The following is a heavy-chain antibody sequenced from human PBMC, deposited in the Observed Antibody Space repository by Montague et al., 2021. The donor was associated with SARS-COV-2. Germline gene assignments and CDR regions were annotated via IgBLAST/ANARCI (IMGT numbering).Heavy chain of an antibody. V-gene: IGHV4-59*01. CDR1: GGSISSYY. Sequence: SETLSLTCTVSGGSISSYYWSWIRQPPGKGPEWIGYIYYSGSTNYNPSLKSRVTISVDTSKNQFSLKLSSVTAADTAVYYCARENNWNLNGWFDPWGQGTLVTVSS. D-gene: IGHD1-20*01. CDR3: ARENNWNLNGWFDP. J-gene: IGHJ5*02. CDR2: IYYSGST.